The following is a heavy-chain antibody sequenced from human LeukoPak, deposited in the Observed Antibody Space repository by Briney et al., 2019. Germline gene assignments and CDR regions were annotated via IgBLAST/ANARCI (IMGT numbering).Heavy chain of an antibody. CDR2: INPNSGGT. Sequence: ASVKVSCKASGYTFTGYYMHWVRQAPGQGLEWMGWINPNSGGTNYAQKFQGRVTMTRDSSISTAYMELSRLRSDDTAVYYCARGRSSGPWGELDYWGQGTLVTVSS. CDR3: ARGRSSGPWGELDY. D-gene: IGHD6-19*01. V-gene: IGHV1-2*02. CDR1: GYTFTGYY. J-gene: IGHJ4*02.